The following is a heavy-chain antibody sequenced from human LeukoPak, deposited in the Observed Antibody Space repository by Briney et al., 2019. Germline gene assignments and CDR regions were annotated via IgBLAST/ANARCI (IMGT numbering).Heavy chain of an antibody. Sequence: PGGSLRLSCAASGFTFSSYAMSWVRQAPGKGLEWVSAISGSGGSTYYADSVKGRFTISRDNSKHTPYLQTNSLRAEDTAVYYCAKDRDYYGSGSYYDSWGQGTLVTVSS. CDR3: AKDRDYYGSGSYYDS. D-gene: IGHD3-10*01. CDR1: GFTFSSYA. CDR2: ISGSGGST. J-gene: IGHJ5*02. V-gene: IGHV3-23*01.